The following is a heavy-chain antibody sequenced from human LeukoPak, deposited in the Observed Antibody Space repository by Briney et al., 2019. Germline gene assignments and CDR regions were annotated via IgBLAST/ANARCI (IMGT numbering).Heavy chain of an antibody. D-gene: IGHD3-22*01. CDR1: GFTFSDYY. CDR2: ISYSGRTI. Sequence: GGSLRLSCAASGFTFSDYYMTWIRQAPGKGPEWVSYISYSGRTIYYADSVKGRFTISRDNAKNSLYLQMNSLRPEDTAVYYCAGSYDSSGFSDYWGQGTLVTVSS. CDR3: AGSYDSSGFSDY. V-gene: IGHV3-11*01. J-gene: IGHJ4*02.